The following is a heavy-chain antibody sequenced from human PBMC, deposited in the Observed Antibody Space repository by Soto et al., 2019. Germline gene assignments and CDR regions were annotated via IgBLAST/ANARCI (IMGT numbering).Heavy chain of an antibody. CDR2: IHYSGST. D-gene: IGHD6-13*01. Sequence: SETLSLTCNVSGGSVSSGGYYWSWIRQHPGKGLEWIGYIHYSGSTYYNPSLKSRVTMSIDTSKNLFSLNLSSGTAADTAVYYCARAGGAGSGHDWFDPWGQGTLVTVSS. V-gene: IGHV4-31*03. CDR3: ARAGGAGSGHDWFDP. J-gene: IGHJ5*02. CDR1: GGSVSSGGYY.